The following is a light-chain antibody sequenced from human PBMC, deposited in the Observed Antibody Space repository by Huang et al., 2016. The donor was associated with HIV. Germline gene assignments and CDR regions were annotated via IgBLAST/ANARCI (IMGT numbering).Light chain of an antibody. J-gene: IGKJ4*01. V-gene: IGKV3-11*01. Sequence: VLTQSPATLSLSPGQRATLFCRDSQSVGTALGGYQQRPGQAPRLIIYSASLRAAGTPARFSGSGSGTHFTLTINSLETDDVATYFFHQRDNWLTFGGGTKVEIK. CDR1: QSVGTA. CDR3: HQRDNWLT. CDR2: SAS.